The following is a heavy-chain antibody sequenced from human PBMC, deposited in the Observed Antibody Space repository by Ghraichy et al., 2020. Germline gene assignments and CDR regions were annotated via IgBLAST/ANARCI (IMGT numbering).Heavy chain of an antibody. CDR2: FDPEDGET. D-gene: IGHD2-15*01. CDR1: GYTLTELS. CDR3: ATAQGYCSGGSCPINWFDP. J-gene: IGHJ5*02. V-gene: IGHV1-24*01. Sequence: ASVKVSCKVSGYTLTELSMHWVRQAPGKGLEWMGGFDPEDGETIYAQKFQGRVTMTEDTSTDTAYMELSSLRSEDTAVYYCATAQGYCSGGSCPINWFDPWGQGTLVTVSS.